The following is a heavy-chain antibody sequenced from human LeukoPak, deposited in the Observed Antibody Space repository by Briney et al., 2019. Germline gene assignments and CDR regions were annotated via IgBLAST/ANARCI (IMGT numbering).Heavy chain of an antibody. CDR3: ARGGQNNWVYFDY. Sequence: GESLKISCKGSGYSFTSYWIGWVRQMPGKSLEWMGIIYPGDSDTRYSPSFQGQVTISADKSISTAYLQWSSLKASDTAVYYCARGGQNNWVYFDYWGQGTLVTVSS. J-gene: IGHJ4*02. D-gene: IGHD1-20*01. CDR2: IYPGDSDT. CDR1: GYSFTSYW. V-gene: IGHV5-51*01.